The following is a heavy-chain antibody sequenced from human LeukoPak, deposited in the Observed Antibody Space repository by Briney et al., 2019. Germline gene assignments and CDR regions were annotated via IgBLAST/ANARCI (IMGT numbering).Heavy chain of an antibody. CDR2: VSLTGDT. D-gene: IGHD1-26*01. Sequence: PSETLSLTCGVSGGSIRSTNWWSWGRPPPGEGVEWIGEVSLTGDTNYTPSLNARVTISLDGSRNQLSLTLTSVTAADTAIYYCSRESGAFCPFGYWGQGTLVIVPP. V-gene: IGHV4-4*02. CDR3: SRESGAFCPFGY. CDR1: GGSIRSTNW. J-gene: IGHJ4*02.